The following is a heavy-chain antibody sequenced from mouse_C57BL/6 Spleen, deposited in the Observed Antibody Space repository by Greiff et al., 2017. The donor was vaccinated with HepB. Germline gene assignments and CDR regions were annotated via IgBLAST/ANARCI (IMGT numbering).Heavy chain of an antibody. Sequence: EVQLQQSGPVLVKPGASVKMSCKASGYTFTDYYMNWVKQSHGKSLEWIGVINPYNGGTSYNQKFKGKATLTVDKSSSTAYMELNSLTSEDSAVYYCARNYIGAWFAYWGQGTLVTVSA. D-gene: IGHD1-3*01. J-gene: IGHJ3*01. CDR2: INPYNGGT. CDR1: GYTFTDYY. CDR3: ARNYIGAWFAY. V-gene: IGHV1-19*01.